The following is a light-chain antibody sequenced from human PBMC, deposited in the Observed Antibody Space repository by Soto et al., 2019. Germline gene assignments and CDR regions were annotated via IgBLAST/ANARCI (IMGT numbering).Light chain of an antibody. CDR3: AAWDDSLNGYVV. J-gene: IGLJ2*01. Sequence: QAVVTQPPSASGTPGQRVTSSCSGSSSNIGSNTVNWYQQLPGTAPKLLIYSNNQRPSGVPDRFSGSKSGTSASLAISGLQSEDEADYYCAAWDDSLNGYVVFGGWTKLTVL. V-gene: IGLV1-44*01. CDR1: SSNIGSNT. CDR2: SNN.